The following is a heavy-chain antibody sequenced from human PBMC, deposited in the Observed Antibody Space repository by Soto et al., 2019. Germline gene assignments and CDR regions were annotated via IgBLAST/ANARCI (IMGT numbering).Heavy chain of an antibody. CDR3: AKDRYYDILTGPDAYSFDY. V-gene: IGHV3-30*18. D-gene: IGHD3-9*01. CDR2: ISYDGSNK. CDR1: GFTFSSYG. J-gene: IGHJ4*02. Sequence: QVQLVESGGGVVQPGRSLRLSCAASGFTFSSYGMHWVRQAPGKGLEWVAVISYDGSNKYYADSVKGRFTISRDNSKNTLYLQMNSLRAEDTAVYYCAKDRYYDILTGPDAYSFDYWGQGTLVTVSS.